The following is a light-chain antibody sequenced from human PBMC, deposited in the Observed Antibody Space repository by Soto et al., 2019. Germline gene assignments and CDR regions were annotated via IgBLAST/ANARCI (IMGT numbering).Light chain of an antibody. CDR2: EDI. J-gene: IGLJ2*01. Sequence: QSALTQPASVSGSPGQSITISCTGTSSDVGSYNLVSWYQQHPGKAPKPMIYEDIKRPSGVSTRFSGSKSGNTASLTISGLQAEDEADYYCCSYAGSSTFVVFGGGTQLTVL. CDR3: CSYAGSSTFVV. CDR1: SSDVGSYNL. V-gene: IGLV2-23*02.